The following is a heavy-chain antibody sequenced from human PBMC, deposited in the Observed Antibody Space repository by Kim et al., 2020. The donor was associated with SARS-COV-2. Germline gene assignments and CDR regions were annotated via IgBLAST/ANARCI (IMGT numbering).Heavy chain of an antibody. CDR3: ARGVYYDFWSGYQHDY. J-gene: IGHJ4*02. CDR1: GFTFSSYW. D-gene: IGHD3-3*01. CDR2: INSDGSST. Sequence: GGSLRLSCAASGFTFSSYWMHWVRQAPGKGLVWVSRINSDGSSTSYADSVKGRFTISRDNAKNTLYLQMNSLRAEDTAVYYCARGVYYDFWSGYQHDYWGQGTLVTVSS. V-gene: IGHV3-74*01.